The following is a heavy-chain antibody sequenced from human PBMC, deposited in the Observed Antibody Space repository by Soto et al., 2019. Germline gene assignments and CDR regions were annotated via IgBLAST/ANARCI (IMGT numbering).Heavy chain of an antibody. CDR3: ARDHQEAFDI. Sequence: SETLSLTCSVSGGSISSYFLHWIRQAPGKGLEWIGYMYFNESTNYNPSLKSRVAISLDTSKSLFSLKLNSVTAADTAMYYCARDHQEAFDIWRQGTPVTVSS. V-gene: IGHV4-59*01. CDR2: MYFNEST. CDR1: GGSISSYF. J-gene: IGHJ3*02.